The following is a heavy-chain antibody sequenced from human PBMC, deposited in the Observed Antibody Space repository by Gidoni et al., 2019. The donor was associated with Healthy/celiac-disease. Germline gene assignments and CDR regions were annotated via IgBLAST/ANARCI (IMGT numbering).Heavy chain of an antibody. Sequence: GSSVKVSCKASGGTFSSYAISWVRQAPGQGLEWMGGIIPIFGTANYAQKFQGRVTITADESTSTAYMELSSLRSEDTAVYYCARGEGYYDILTGHTLNHYYYYGMDVWGQGTTVTVSS. V-gene: IGHV1-69*01. CDR1: GGTFSSYA. CDR2: IIPIFGTA. CDR3: ARGEGYYDILTGHTLNHYYYYGMDV. J-gene: IGHJ6*02. D-gene: IGHD3-9*01.